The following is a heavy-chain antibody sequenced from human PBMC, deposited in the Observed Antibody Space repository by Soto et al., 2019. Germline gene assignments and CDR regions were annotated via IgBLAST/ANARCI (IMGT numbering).Heavy chain of an antibody. Sequence: PSETLSLTCTVSGGSIRSGDYYWSWIHQPPGKGLESIGYIYYSGSTHYNPSLKSRVTISVDTSKNQFSLQLNSVTPEDTAVYYCARVRFEQQMSHFDYWGQGILVTVSS. J-gene: IGHJ4*02. CDR2: IYYSGST. CDR1: GGSIRSGDYY. V-gene: IGHV4-30-4*01. D-gene: IGHD6-13*01. CDR3: ARVRFEQQMSHFDY.